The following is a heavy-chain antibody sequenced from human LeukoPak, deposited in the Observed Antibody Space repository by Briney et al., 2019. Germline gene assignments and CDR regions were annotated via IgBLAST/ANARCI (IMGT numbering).Heavy chain of an antibody. J-gene: IGHJ4*02. CDR2: IYHSGST. CDR3: ARAYCSSTSCKGGFDY. Sequence: SQTLSLTCAVSGGSISSGGYSWSWIRQPPGKGLEWLGYIYHSGSTYYNPSLKSRATISVDRSKNQFSLKLSSVTAADTAVYYCARAYCSSTSCKGGFDYWGQGTLVTVSS. D-gene: IGHD2-2*01. V-gene: IGHV4-30-2*01. CDR1: GGSISSGGYS.